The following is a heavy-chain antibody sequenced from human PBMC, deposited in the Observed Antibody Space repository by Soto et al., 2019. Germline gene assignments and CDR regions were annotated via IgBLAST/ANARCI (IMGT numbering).Heavy chain of an antibody. V-gene: IGHV3-53*01. CDR1: GFTVSRDH. Sequence: EVQLVESGGGLIQPGGSLRLSCAASGFTVSRDHMSWVRQAPGKGLEWVSVIYTGGSTYYADSVKGRFTFSRDNSKNTLYLQMNSLRAEDTAVYYCARAYGGNPALFDPWGQGTLVTVSS. CDR2: IYTGGST. J-gene: IGHJ5*02. D-gene: IGHD4-17*01. CDR3: ARAYGGNPALFDP.